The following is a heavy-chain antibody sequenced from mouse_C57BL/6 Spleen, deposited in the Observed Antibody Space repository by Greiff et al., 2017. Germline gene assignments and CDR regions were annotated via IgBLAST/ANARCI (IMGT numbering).Heavy chain of an antibody. CDR3: ARRRTTVEPLFAY. V-gene: IGHV1-19*01. Sequence: VQLKESGPVLVKPGASVKMSCKASGFTFTDYSMTWVKQSHGKSLEWIAVINPYNGGTSYNQKFKGKATLTVDKSSSTAYMELNSLTSEDSAVYYCARRRTTVEPLFAYWGQGTLVTVSA. D-gene: IGHD1-1*01. CDR2: INPYNGGT. CDR1: GFTFTDYS. J-gene: IGHJ3*01.